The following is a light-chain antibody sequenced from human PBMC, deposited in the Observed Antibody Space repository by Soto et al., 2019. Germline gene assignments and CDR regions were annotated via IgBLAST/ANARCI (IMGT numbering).Light chain of an antibody. CDR1: QSVSSN. J-gene: IGKJ3*01. V-gene: IGKV3-15*01. CDR2: GAS. Sequence: EIVMTQSPATLSVSPGERATISCRASQSVSSNLAWYQQKPGQAPRLLIYGASTRATGIPARFSGSGSGTEFTLTISSLQSEAFAVYYCQQYNNWPFTFGPGTKVDIK. CDR3: QQYNNWPFT.